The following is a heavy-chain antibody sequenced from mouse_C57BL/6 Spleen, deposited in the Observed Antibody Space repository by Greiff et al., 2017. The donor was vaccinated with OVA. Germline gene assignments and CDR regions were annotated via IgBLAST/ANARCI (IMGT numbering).Heavy chain of an antibody. V-gene: IGHV1-22*01. CDR1: GYTFTDYN. J-gene: IGHJ4*01. CDR2: INPNNGGT. D-gene: IGHD4-1*01. CDR3: ARRTGTWAMDY. Sequence: DVKLQESGPELVKPGASVKMSCKASGYTFTDYNMHWVKQSHGKSLEWIGYINPNNGGTSYNQKFKGKATLTVNKSSSTAYMELRSLTSEDSAVYYCARRTGTWAMDYWGQGTSVTVSS.